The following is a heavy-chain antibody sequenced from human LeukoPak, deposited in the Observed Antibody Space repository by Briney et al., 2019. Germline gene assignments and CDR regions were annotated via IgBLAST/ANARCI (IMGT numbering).Heavy chain of an antibody. CDR2: IYYSGST. Sequence: SETLSLTCTVSGGSISSGFYFWSWIRQHPGKGLEWIEHIYYSGSTYYNPSLKSRVTISVDTSKIQLSLKLSSVSAADTAVYYCARDSPYAPRAFDSWGQGTLVTVSS. V-gene: IGHV4-31*03. CDR1: GGSISSGFYF. CDR3: ARDSPYAPRAFDS. D-gene: IGHD3-10*01. J-gene: IGHJ4*02.